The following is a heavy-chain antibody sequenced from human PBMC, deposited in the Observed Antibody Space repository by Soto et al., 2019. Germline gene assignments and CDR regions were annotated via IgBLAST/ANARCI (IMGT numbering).Heavy chain of an antibody. Sequence: EVQLVESGGGLVQPGGSLTLSCAASGFIVSTKHMSWVRQTPGKGLEWLSVIYSGGSTYYADSVKGRFSISRDNSKNTVHLQMNDLRAEDTAVYYCARDMWCWGQGTLVTVSS. CDR1: GFIVSTKH. J-gene: IGHJ4*02. V-gene: IGHV3-66*01. CDR3: ARDMWC. CDR2: IYSGGST. D-gene: IGHD2-21*01.